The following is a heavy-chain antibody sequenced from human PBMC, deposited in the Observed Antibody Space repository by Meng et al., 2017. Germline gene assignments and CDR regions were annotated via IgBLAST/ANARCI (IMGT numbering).Heavy chain of an antibody. CDR1: GGSFSGYY. Sequence: QVQLPQWGAGLLKPPEPLSLTCAVYGGSFSGYYWSWIRQPPGKGLEWIGEIKHSGSTNYNPSLKSRVTISVDTSKNQFSLKLSSVTAADTAVYYCARRGIAARPFYYWGQGTLVTVSS. CDR2: IKHSGST. V-gene: IGHV4-34*01. D-gene: IGHD6-6*01. J-gene: IGHJ4*02. CDR3: ARRGIAARPFYY.